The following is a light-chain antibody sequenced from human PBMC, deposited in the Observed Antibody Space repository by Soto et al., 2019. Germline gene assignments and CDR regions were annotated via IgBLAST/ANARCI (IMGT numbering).Light chain of an antibody. CDR3: QQSHSFPFS. Sequence: DIQMTQSPSSLSASVGDRVTITCRASQGIATNLNWYQQKPGKAPKLLIYDTSTLQSGVPSTFSGSGSGTDFTLTINSLQPEDFASYYCQQSHSFPFSFGGGTKVDIK. CDR2: DTS. J-gene: IGKJ4*01. CDR1: QGIATN. V-gene: IGKV1-39*01.